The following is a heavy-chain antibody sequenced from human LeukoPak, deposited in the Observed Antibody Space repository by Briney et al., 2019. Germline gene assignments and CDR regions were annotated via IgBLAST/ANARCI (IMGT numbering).Heavy chain of an antibody. V-gene: IGHV4-34*01. J-gene: IGHJ1*01. CDR1: GGSFSGYY. CDR2: INHSGST. Sequence: SETLSLICAVYGGSFSGYYWSWIRQPPGKGLEWIGEINHSGSTNYNPSLKSRVTISVDTSKNQFSLKLSSVTAADTAVYYCARGHPSNRWIVVVPAAVPRQYFQHWGQGTLVTVSS. D-gene: IGHD2-2*01. CDR3: ARGHPSNRWIVVVPAAVPRQYFQH.